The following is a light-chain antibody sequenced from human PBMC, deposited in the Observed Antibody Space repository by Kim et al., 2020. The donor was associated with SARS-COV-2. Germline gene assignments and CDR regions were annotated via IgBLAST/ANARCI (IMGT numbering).Light chain of an antibody. CDR1: SSNIGNNY. CDR2: DNN. J-gene: IGLJ3*02. CDR3: GTWDNSLRAGV. Sequence: GQKVGISGTGSSSNIGNNYVSWYQQFPGTAPKLLIYDNNKRPSGIPDRFSVSKSGTSATLGITGLQTDDEADYYCGTWDNSLRAGVFGGGTQLTVL. V-gene: IGLV1-51*01.